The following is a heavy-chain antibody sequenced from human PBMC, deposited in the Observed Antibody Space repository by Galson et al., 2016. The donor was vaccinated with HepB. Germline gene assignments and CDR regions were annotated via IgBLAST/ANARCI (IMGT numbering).Heavy chain of an antibody. J-gene: IGHJ6*03. V-gene: IGHV3-53*01. Sequence: SLRLSCAASGFTVSSFHMSWVRQAPGKGLEWVSVFYSGGSTYYADSVRGRFTISRDNSENTVHLEMNSLRVEDTAVYYCAREMVHYYMDVWGKGTTVTVSS. D-gene: IGHD3-10*01. CDR3: AREMVHYYMDV. CDR2: FYSGGST. CDR1: GFTVSSFH.